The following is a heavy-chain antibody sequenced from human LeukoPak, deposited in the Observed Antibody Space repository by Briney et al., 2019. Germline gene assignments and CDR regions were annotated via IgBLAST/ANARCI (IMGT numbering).Heavy chain of an antibody. D-gene: IGHD3-22*01. CDR2: IYYSGST. V-gene: IGHV4-39*07. CDR3: ARDPPYYYDSSRPPYWFDP. Sequence: PSETLSLTCTVSGGSISSSSYYWGWIRQPPGKGLEWIGSIYYSGSTYYNPSLKSRVTISVDTSKNQFSLKLSSVTAADTAVYYCARDPPYYYDSSRPPYWFDPWGQGTLVTVSS. CDR1: GGSISSSSYY. J-gene: IGHJ5*02.